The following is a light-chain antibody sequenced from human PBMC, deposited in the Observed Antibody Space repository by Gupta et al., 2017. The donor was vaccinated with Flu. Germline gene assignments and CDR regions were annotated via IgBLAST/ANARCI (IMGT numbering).Light chain of an antibody. Sequence: QMNQSPSSLSASVGDRVSITCRASQDIFTYLNWYQQKPGKAPTLLIYGVSSLESGVPSRFSDSGSGTDFTLTINNLQPEDFATYCCHQSDDIPHTFGGGTKVEI. CDR1: QDIFTY. V-gene: IGKV1-39*01. CDR2: GVS. J-gene: IGKJ4*01. CDR3: HQSDDIPHT.